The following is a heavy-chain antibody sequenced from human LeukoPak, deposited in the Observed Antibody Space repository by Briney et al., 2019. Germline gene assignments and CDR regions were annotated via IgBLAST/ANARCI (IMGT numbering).Heavy chain of an antibody. Sequence: SETLSLTCTVSGGPISSYYWGWIRQPPGKGLEWIGSIYYSGSTYYNPSLKSRVTISVDTSKNQFSLKLSSVTAADTAVYYCARDARGEDGDYANWFDPWGQGTLVTVSS. D-gene: IGHD4-17*01. V-gene: IGHV4-39*07. CDR2: IYYSGST. J-gene: IGHJ5*02. CDR3: ARDARGEDGDYANWFDP. CDR1: GGPISSYY.